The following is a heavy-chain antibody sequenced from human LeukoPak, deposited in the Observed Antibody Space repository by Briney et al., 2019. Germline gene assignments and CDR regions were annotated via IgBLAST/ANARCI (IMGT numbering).Heavy chain of an antibody. Sequence: SETLSLTCTVSGDSVTRGSFSWTWIRQAPGKGLEWIGYIYPRGSTYYNPSLKSRVTLSIDKSNNQFSLDLGSVTAADTAVYYCARAAYSGSYSYWGQGTLVTVSS. CDR3: ARAAYSGSYSY. V-gene: IGHV4-30-2*01. D-gene: IGHD3-10*01. CDR1: GDSVTRGSFS. J-gene: IGHJ4*02. CDR2: IYPRGST.